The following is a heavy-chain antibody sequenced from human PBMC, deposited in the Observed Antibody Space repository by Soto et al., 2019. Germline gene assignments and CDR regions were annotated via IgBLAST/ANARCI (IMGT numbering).Heavy chain of an antibody. J-gene: IGHJ4*02. Sequence: ESGGGVVQPGRSLRLSCAASGFTFSSFGMHWVRQAPGKGLEWVALIWFDGTKKYYADSVKGRFTISRDNSRNTLYLQMNSRRAEDTAVYYCARVGGNYVVYWGQGTLVTVSS. CDR3: ARVGGNYVVY. CDR2: IWFDGTKK. V-gene: IGHV3-33*01. CDR1: GFTFSSFG.